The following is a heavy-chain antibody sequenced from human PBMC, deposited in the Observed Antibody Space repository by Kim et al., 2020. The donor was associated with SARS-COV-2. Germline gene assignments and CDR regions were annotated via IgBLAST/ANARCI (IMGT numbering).Heavy chain of an antibody. V-gene: IGHV3-48*03. D-gene: IGHD3-9*01. CDR2: ISSSGSTI. Sequence: GGSLRLSCAASGFTFSSYEMNWVRQAPGKGLEWVSYISSSGSTIYYADSVKGRFTISRDNAKNSLYLQMNSLRAEDTAVYYCASQDVLRYFDRYNQRMDVWGQGTTVTVSS. CDR1: GFTFSSYE. J-gene: IGHJ6*02. CDR3: ASQDVLRYFDRYNQRMDV.